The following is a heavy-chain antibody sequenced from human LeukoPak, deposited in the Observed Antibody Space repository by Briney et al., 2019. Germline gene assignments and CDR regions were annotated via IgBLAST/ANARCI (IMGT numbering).Heavy chain of an antibody. CDR1: GFTFDDYA. CDR3: EKSPSQYYYGAFDI. V-gene: IGHV3-9*01. CDR2: ISWNSGSI. Sequence: GRSLRLSCAASGFTFDDYAMHWVRQAPGKGLEWVSGISWNSGSIGYADSVKSRFTISRDNAKNSLYLQMNSLRAEDTALYYCEKSPSQYYYGAFDIWGQGTMVTVSS. J-gene: IGHJ3*02. D-gene: IGHD3-10*01.